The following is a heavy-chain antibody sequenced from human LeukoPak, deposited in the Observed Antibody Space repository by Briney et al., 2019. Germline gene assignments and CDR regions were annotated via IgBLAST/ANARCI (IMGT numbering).Heavy chain of an antibody. CDR1: GGPFSGYY. CDR3: AMTLGYCSSTSCVRGPPYAFDI. V-gene: IGHV4-34*01. J-gene: IGHJ3*02. Sequence: SETLSLTCAVYGGPFSGYYWSWIRQPPGKGLEWIGDINHSGSTNYNPSLKSRVTISVDTSKNQFSLKLSSVTAADTAVYYCAMTLGYCSSTSCVRGPPYAFDIWGQGTMVTVSS. CDR2: INHSGST. D-gene: IGHD2-2*03.